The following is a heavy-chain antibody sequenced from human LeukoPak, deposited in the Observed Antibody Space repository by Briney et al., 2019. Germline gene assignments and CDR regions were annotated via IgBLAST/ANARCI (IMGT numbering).Heavy chain of an antibody. J-gene: IGHJ4*02. Sequence: SETLSLTCTVSGGSVSSYFWSWIRQPPGMGLEWIGYIYFTGSTKYNPFLKSRVTISLDTSKNQFSLKLNSVTAADTAVYYCARSERGYSYGWYDYWGQGTLVTVSS. V-gene: IGHV4-59*02. D-gene: IGHD5-18*01. CDR2: IYFTGST. CDR3: ARSERGYSYGWYDY. CDR1: GGSVSSYF.